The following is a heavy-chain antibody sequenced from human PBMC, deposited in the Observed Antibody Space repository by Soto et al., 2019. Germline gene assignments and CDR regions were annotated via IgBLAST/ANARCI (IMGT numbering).Heavy chain of an antibody. CDR3: AKEPLQRHSNWFDP. D-gene: IGHD4-4*01. CDR1: GFTFSSYA. J-gene: IGHJ5*02. V-gene: IGHV3-23*01. Sequence: GGSLRLSCAASGFTFSSYAMNWVRQAPGKGLEWVSSISSSGSSTFYAGSVRGRFTVSRDNSKNTLYLQINSLRAEDTAVYYCAKEPLQRHSNWFDPWGQGTLVTVSS. CDR2: ISSSGSST.